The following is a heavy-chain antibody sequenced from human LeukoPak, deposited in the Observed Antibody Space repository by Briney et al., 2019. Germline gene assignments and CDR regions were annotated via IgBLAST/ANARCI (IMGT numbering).Heavy chain of an antibody. CDR1: GFTFSSYG. Sequence: GGSLRLSCAASGFTFSSYGMHWVRQAPGKGLEWVAFIRYDGSNKYYADSVKGRFTISRDNSKSTLYLQMNSLRAEDTAVYYCAKGTYCSSTSCSNWFDPWGQGTLVTVSS. CDR2: IRYDGSNK. V-gene: IGHV3-30*02. D-gene: IGHD2-2*01. CDR3: AKGTYCSSTSCSNWFDP. J-gene: IGHJ5*02.